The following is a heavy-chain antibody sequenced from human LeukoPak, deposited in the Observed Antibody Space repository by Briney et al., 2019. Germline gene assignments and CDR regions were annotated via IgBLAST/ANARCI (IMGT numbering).Heavy chain of an antibody. Sequence: GASVKVSCKASGYTFTSYNINWVRQATGQGLEWMGWMNPNGGNTGYAQKFQGRVTMTRNTSISTAYMELSSLRSEDTAVYYCARGRGSGWGYYYYYGMDVWGQGTTVTVSS. CDR3: ARGRGSGWGYYYYYGMDV. CDR1: GYTFTSYN. CDR2: MNPNGGNT. V-gene: IGHV1-8*01. J-gene: IGHJ6*02. D-gene: IGHD6-19*01.